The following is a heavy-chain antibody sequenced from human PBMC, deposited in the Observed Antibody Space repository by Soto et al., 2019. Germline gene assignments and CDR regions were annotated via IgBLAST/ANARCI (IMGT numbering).Heavy chain of an antibody. CDR2: IRNKGNNYAT. V-gene: IGHV3-73*01. D-gene: IGHD5-18*01. J-gene: IGHJ4*02. Sequence: PGGSVRLSCAASGFTFSDSAMHWVRQASGKGLEWVGRIRNKGNNYATAYTASVKGRFTISRDDSKNTVYLQMNSLKIDDTAVYYCTSRRDWTAVDPLDYWGLGTLVTVAS. CDR1: GFTFSDSA. CDR3: TSRRDWTAVDPLDY.